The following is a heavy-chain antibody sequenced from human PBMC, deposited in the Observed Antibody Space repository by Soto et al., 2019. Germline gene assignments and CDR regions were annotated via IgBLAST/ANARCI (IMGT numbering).Heavy chain of an antibody. J-gene: IGHJ3*02. Sequence: EVPLVESGGGLVKPGGSLRLSCAASGFTFSNAWMNWVRQAPGKGLEWVGRIKSKTDGGTTDYAAPVKGRFTISRDDSKNTLYLQMNSLKTEDTAVYYCTTAAAKWLRFMDDAFDIWGQGTMVTVSS. CDR2: IKSKTDGGTT. V-gene: IGHV3-15*07. CDR1: GFTFSNAW. CDR3: TTAAAKWLRFMDDAFDI. D-gene: IGHD5-12*01.